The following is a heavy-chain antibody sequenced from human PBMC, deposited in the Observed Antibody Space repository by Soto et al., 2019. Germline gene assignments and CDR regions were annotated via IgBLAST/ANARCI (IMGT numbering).Heavy chain of an antibody. CDR3: ARGQSAGLRFLEWLSPLFYYYGMDV. V-gene: IGHV3-48*02. CDR1: GFTFSSYS. CDR2: ISSSSSTI. Sequence: GGSLRLSCAASGFTFSSYSMNWVRQAPGKGLEWVSYISSSSSTIYYADSVKGRFTISRDNAKNSLYLQMNSLRDEDTAVYYCARGQSAGLRFLEWLSPLFYYYGMDVWGQGTTVTVSS. D-gene: IGHD3-3*01. J-gene: IGHJ6*02.